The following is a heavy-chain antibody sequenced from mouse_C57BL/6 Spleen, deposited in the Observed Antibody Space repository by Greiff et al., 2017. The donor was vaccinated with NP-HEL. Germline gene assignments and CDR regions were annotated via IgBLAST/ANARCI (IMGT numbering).Heavy chain of an antibody. D-gene: IGHD2-1*01. CDR3: ARDSPRYDYGNYGGYFDV. J-gene: IGHJ1*03. V-gene: IGHV3-6*01. Sequence: EVQLVESGPGLVKPSQSLSLTCSVTGYSITSGYYWNWIRQFPGNKLEWMGYISYDGSNNYNPSLKNRISITRDTSKNQFFLKLNSVTTEDTATYYCARDSPRYDYGNYGGYFDVWGTGTTVTVSS. CDR1: GYSITSGYY. CDR2: ISYDGSN.